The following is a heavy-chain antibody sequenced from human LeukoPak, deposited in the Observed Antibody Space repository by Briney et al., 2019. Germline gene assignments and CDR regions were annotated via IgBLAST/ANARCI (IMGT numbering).Heavy chain of an antibody. V-gene: IGHV3-23*01. CDR1: GVTFSRYA. CDR3: AKRMIRGVNHDAFDL. Sequence: GGPLRLSCAASGVTFSRYAMSWVRQAPGKGLEWVSAVSGSGGSTYYADSVKGLFTISRDNSKNTLYLQMNSLRAEDTAVYYCAKRMIRGVNHDAFDLWGQGTMVTVSS. D-gene: IGHD3-10*01. CDR2: VSGSGGST. J-gene: IGHJ3*01.